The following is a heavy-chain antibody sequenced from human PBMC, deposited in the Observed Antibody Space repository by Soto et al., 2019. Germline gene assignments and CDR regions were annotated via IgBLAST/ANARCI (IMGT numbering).Heavy chain of an antibody. D-gene: IGHD3-10*01. Sequence: QVQLQESGPGLVKPSQTLSLTCTVSGGSISSGDYYWSWIRQHQGTGLEWIGYIYYSGSTYYHPSLKSRVTISVDTSKNQFALRLSSVTAADTAVYYCARDVPPGRGSPNFYYCGMDVWGQGTTVTVSS. V-gene: IGHV4-31*03. J-gene: IGHJ6*02. CDR3: ARDVPPGRGSPNFYYCGMDV. CDR1: GGSISSGDYY. CDR2: IYYSGST.